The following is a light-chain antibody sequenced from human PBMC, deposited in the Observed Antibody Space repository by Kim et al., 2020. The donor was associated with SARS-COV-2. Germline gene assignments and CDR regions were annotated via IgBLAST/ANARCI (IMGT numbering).Light chain of an antibody. V-gene: IGKV3-20*01. CDR1: KAVYSSY. J-gene: IGKJ5*01. CDR2: GVS. CDR3: QQYDSWPIT. Sequence: SPGERFTLPCRASKAVYSSYLAWYQHKPGQAPRLLIYGVSNRATGIPDRFSGSGSGTDFTLTIASLQSEDFAVYYCQQYDSWPITFGQGTRLEIK.